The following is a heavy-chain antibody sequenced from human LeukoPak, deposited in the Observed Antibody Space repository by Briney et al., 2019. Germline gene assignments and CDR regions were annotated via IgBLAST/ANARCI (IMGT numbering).Heavy chain of an antibody. CDR1: GGTFTNYT. D-gene: IGHD3-3*01. CDR3: ARAAIFGVVKSWYFDL. V-gene: IGHV1-69*05. CDR2: IIPIFGTA. Sequence: GASVKVSCKASGGTFTNYTINWVRQAPGQGLEWMGGIIPIFGTANYAQKFQGRVTITTDESTSTAYMELSSLRSEDTAVYYCARAAIFGVVKSWYFDLWGRGTLVTVSS. J-gene: IGHJ2*01.